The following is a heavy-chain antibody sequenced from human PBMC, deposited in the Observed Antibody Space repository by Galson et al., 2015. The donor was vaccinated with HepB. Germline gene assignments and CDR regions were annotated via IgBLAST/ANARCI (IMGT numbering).Heavy chain of an antibody. CDR3: ARGRYSSSWTGNWFDP. Sequence: SVKVSCKASGYTFVSYDINWVRQATGQGLEWMGWMNPNSGFTGYAQKFQGRVTMTRDTSISTAYLELSSLRSDDTAVYFCARGRYSSSWTGNWFDPWGQGTLVTVSS. V-gene: IGHV1-8*01. D-gene: IGHD6-13*01. CDR1: GYTFVSYD. CDR2: MNPNSGFT. J-gene: IGHJ5*02.